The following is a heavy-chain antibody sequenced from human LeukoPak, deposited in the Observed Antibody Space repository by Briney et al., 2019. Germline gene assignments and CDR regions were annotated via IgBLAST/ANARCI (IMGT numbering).Heavy chain of an antibody. J-gene: IGHJ4*02. Sequence: GGSLRLSCAASGFTFDDYAMHWVRQAPGKGLEWVSGISWNSGSIGYADSVKGRFTISRDNAKNSLYLQMNSLRAEDTALYYCAKGTLGACSGARCYPFDYWGQGILVTVSS. CDR2: ISWNSGSI. V-gene: IGHV3-9*01. CDR1: GFTFDDYA. CDR3: AKGTLGACSGARCYPFDY. D-gene: IGHD2-15*01.